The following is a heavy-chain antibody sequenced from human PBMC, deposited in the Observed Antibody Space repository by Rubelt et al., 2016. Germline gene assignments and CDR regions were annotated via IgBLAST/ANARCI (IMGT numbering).Heavy chain of an antibody. J-gene: IGHJ4*02. D-gene: IGHD3-16*01. V-gene: IGHV4-39*07. CDR1: GGSISSSSYY. CDR3: ARTLPSWGVFFDY. CDR2: IYYSGST. Sequence: QLQLQESGPGLVKPSETLSLTCTVSGGSISSSSYYWGWIRQPPGKGLEWIGSIYYSGSTYYNPSLRRRVTISVDTSKNQFSLKLSSVTAADTAVYYCARTLPSWGVFFDYWAREPWSPSPQ.